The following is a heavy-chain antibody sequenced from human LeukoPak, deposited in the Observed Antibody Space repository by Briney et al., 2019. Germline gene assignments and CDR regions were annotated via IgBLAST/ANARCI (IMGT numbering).Heavy chain of an antibody. D-gene: IGHD6-13*01. CDR3: ARGNSIAAAGTGIDY. Sequence: SVKVSCKASGGTFSDHAVSWVRQAPGQGLEWMGRIIPLLGVRSYAQKFQGRVTITADKSTSTAYMELSSLRSEDTAVYYCARGNSIAAAGTGIDYWGQGTLVTVSS. CDR2: IIPLLGVR. CDR1: GGTFSDHA. J-gene: IGHJ4*02. V-gene: IGHV1-69*04.